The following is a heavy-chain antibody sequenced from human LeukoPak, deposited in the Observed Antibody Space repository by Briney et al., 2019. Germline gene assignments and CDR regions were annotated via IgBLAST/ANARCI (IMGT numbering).Heavy chain of an antibody. Sequence: GGSLRLSCPASGFTFRSYDMSWVRQAPGKGLEWVSAISGSGGSTYYADSVKGRFTISRDNSKNTLYLQMNSLRAEDTAVYYCAKWSDIVVVPADLDYWGQGTLVTVSS. V-gene: IGHV3-23*01. CDR2: ISGSGGST. J-gene: IGHJ4*02. CDR1: GFTFRSYD. CDR3: AKWSDIVVVPADLDY. D-gene: IGHD2-2*01.